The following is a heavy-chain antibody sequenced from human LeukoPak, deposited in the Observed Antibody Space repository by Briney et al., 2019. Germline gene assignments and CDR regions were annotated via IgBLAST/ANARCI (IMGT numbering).Heavy chain of an antibody. J-gene: IGHJ2*01. Sequence: SETLSLTCVVSGYSISSGYYWFWIRQPPGEGLEWIASIHHSGSTYYNPSLKSRVSISVDTSKNQFSLKLTSVTAADTAVYYCARDPSVTTRPYWHLNLWGRGTLVTVSS. CDR2: IHHSGST. D-gene: IGHD4-17*01. V-gene: IGHV4-38-2*02. CDR1: GYSISSGYY. CDR3: ARDPSVTTRPYWHLNL.